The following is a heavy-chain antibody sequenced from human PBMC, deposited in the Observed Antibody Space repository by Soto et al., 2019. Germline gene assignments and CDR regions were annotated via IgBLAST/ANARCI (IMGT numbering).Heavy chain of an antibody. CDR2: ISGSGGST. V-gene: IGHV3-23*01. D-gene: IGHD2-15*01. J-gene: IGHJ5*02. CDR1: GFTFSSYA. CDR3: AKKVVVAATRRSDWFDP. Sequence: GGSLRLSCAASGFTFSSYAMSWVRQAPGKGLEWVSAISGSGGSTYYADSVKGRFTISRDNPKNTLYLQMNSLRAEDTAVYYCAKKVVVAATRRSDWFDPWGQGTLVTVSS.